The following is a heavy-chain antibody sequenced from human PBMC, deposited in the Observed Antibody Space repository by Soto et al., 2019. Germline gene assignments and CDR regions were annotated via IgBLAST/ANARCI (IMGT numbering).Heavy chain of an antibody. V-gene: IGHV3-7*05. D-gene: IGHD2-8*02. CDR3: ARKGGVVDY. Sequence: EVQLVESGGGLVQPGGSLRLSCAASGFTFNSYLMSWVRQAPGKGLEWVANINQEGSEKYYVDSVKGRFTISRDNAKNSLDLQMHSLRGEDTAVYYCARKGGVVDYLGPGTLVTVSS. CDR1: GFTFNSYL. CDR2: INQEGSEK. J-gene: IGHJ4*02.